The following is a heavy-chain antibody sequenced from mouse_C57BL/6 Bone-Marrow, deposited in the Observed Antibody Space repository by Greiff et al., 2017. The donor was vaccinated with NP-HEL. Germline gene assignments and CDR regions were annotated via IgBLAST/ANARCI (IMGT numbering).Heavy chain of an antibody. V-gene: IGHV1-69*01. CDR1: GYTFTSYW. D-gene: IGHD1-1*01. J-gene: IGHJ3*01. CDR3: ASYYGTPAWFAY. Sequence: QVQLQQPGAELVMPGASVKLSCKASGYTFTSYWMHWVKQRPGQGLEWIGEIDPSDSYTNYIQKFKGKSTLTVDKSSSTAYMQLSSLTSEDSAVYYCASYYGTPAWFAYWGQGTLVTVSA. CDR2: IDPSDSYT.